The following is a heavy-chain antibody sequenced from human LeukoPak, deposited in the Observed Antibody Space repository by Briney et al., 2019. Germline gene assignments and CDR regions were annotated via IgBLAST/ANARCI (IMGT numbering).Heavy chain of an antibody. CDR1: GGSISSYY. V-gene: IGHV4-59*08. CDR2: IYYSGST. J-gene: IGHJ3*02. CDR3: ARHSRYYDSSGYGRDAFDI. Sequence: SETLSLTCTVSGGSISSYYWSWIRQPPGKGLEWIGYIYYSGSTYYNPSLKSRVTISVDTSKNQFSLKLSSVTAADTAVYYCARHSRYYDSSGYGRDAFDIWGQGTMVTVSS. D-gene: IGHD3-22*01.